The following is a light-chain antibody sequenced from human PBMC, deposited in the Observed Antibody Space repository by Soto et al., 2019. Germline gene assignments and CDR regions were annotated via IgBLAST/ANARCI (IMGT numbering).Light chain of an antibody. CDR1: SSDVGAYNY. CDR2: DVS. V-gene: IGLV2-14*03. Sequence: QSALTQPASVSGSPGQSITISCTGTSSDVGAYNYVSWYQQHPGKAPKLMIHDVSNRPSGVSNRFSGSKSGNTASLTISGLQAEDEADYYCSSYTSSSGRVFGTGTKLTVL. CDR3: SSYTSSSGRV. J-gene: IGLJ1*01.